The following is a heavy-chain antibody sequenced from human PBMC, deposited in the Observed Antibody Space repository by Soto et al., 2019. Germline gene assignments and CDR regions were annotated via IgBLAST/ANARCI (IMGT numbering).Heavy chain of an antibody. CDR1: GGSFSGYY. CDR3: ARGTIDYGDYFDY. J-gene: IGHJ4*02. D-gene: IGHD4-17*01. V-gene: IGHV4-34*01. CDR2: INHSGST. Sequence: SETLSLTCAVYGGSFSGYYWSWIRQPPGKGLEWIGEINHSGSTNYNPSLKSRVTISVDTSKNQFSLKLSSVTAADTAVYYCARGTIDYGDYFDYWDQGTLVTVSS.